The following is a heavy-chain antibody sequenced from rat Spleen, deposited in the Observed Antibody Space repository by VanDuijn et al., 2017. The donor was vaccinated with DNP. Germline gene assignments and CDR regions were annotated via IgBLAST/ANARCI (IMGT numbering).Heavy chain of an antibody. D-gene: IGHD1-12*03. CDR1: GFTISSNW. Sequence: EVQLVESGGGLVQPGRSLKISCVASGFTISSNWMTWIRQVPGKGLEWVASITGDGGGTYYPDSVKGRFTISRDNAKDTLYLQMNSLRSEDTATYYCAREGDYYDGYGDALDAWGQGTSVTVSS. J-gene: IGHJ4*01. CDR2: ITGDGGGT. CDR3: AREGDYYDGYGDALDA. V-gene: IGHV5-31*01.